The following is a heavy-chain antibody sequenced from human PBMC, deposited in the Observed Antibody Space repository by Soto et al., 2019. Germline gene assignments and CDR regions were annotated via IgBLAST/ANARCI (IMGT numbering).Heavy chain of an antibody. CDR2: IIPFFHAP. CDR1: GGTFSRNA. Sequence: ASVKVSCKASGGTFSRNAISWVRQAPGQGLEWMGGIIPFFHAPNYAQKFQGRVTITADESTSIVFMEMSSLRFEATAGYYCARSRAAAPPRVGMDVWGQGTTGTVSS. J-gene: IGHJ6*02. CDR3: ARSRAAAPPRVGMDV. D-gene: IGHD6-13*01. V-gene: IGHV1-69*13.